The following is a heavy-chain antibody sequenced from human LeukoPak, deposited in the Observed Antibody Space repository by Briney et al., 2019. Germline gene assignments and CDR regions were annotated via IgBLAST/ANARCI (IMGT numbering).Heavy chain of an antibody. V-gene: IGHV1-69*13. D-gene: IGHD3-10*01. CDR2: IIPIFGTA. CDR1: GGTFSSYA. J-gene: IGHJ5*02. Sequence: SVKASCKASGGTFSSYAISWVRQAPGQGLEWMGGIIPIFGTANYAQKFQGRVTITADESTSTAYMELSSLRSEDTAVYYCARGVTYYYGSGSQNWFDPWGQGTLVTVSS. CDR3: ARGVTYYYGSGSQNWFDP.